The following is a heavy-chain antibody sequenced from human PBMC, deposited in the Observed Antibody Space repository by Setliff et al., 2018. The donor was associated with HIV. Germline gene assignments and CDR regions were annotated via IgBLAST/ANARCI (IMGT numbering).Heavy chain of an antibody. D-gene: IGHD3-10*01. Sequence: GGSLRLSCAASGFTVSSNYMSWIRQAPGKGLEWVSYISSSSSYTNYADSVKGRFTISRDNAKNSLYLQMNSLRAEDTAVYYCAKDRRYYYGAGSYAAETWGQGTLVTVSS. CDR1: GFTVSSNY. V-gene: IGHV3-11*05. CDR2: ISSSSSYT. CDR3: AKDRRYYYGAGSYAAET. J-gene: IGHJ5*02.